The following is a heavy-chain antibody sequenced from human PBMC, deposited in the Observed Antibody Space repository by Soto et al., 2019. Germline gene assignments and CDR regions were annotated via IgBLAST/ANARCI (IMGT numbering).Heavy chain of an antibody. D-gene: IGHD2-2*01. CDR3: VRYCSTTLCNGVATRTFEY. J-gene: IGHJ4*02. CDR1: RFTFSTYE. Sequence: PGGSLRLSCAASRFTFSTYEMNWVRQAPGKGLEWVSYISSSGNTVYYADSAKGRFTISRDNTRNSLYLQMNSLRDEDTALYYCVRYCSTTLCNGVATRTFEYWGQGTLVTVSS. V-gene: IGHV3-48*03. CDR2: ISSSGNTV.